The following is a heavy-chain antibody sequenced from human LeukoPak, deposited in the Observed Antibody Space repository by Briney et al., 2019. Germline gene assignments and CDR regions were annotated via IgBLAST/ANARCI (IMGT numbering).Heavy chain of an antibody. D-gene: IGHD1-1*01. Sequence: PGGSLRLSCAASGFTFSSYGMHWVRQAPGKGLEWVAVISYDGSNKYYADSVKGRFTISRDNSKNTLYLQMNSLRAEDTAVYYCAKDGRPYYYYYYMDVWGKGTTVTVSS. CDR3: AKDGRPYYYYYYMDV. J-gene: IGHJ6*03. CDR1: GFTFSSYG. CDR2: ISYDGSNK. V-gene: IGHV3-30*18.